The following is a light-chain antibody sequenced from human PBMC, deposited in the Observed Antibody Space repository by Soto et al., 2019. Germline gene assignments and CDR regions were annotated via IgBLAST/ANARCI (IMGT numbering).Light chain of an antibody. CDR1: QSIGGNF. Sequence: EIVLTQSPGTLSLSPGEGATLSCRASQSIGGNFLAWYQQRRGQAPRLLIHGASNRATGIPDRFSGSGSGTDFTLTISSLEPEDFAVYYCQQYASSRTFGQGTKVDIK. J-gene: IGKJ1*01. CDR2: GAS. V-gene: IGKV3-20*01. CDR3: QQYASSRT.